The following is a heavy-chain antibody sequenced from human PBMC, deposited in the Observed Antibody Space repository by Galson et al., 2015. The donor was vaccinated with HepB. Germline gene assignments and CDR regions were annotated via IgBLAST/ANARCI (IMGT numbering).Heavy chain of an antibody. CDR1: EFSFSSHS. Sequence: LRLSCAACEFSFSSHSMNWVRQAPGKGLEWISYIDRSSDTIYYADSVKGRFTVSRDNAKNSLYLQMNSLRVEDTAVYYCAREYGQRVNFDCWGQGALVTVSS. J-gene: IGHJ4*02. V-gene: IGHV3-48*01. CDR2: IDRSSDTI. D-gene: IGHD3-10*01. CDR3: AREYGQRVNFDC.